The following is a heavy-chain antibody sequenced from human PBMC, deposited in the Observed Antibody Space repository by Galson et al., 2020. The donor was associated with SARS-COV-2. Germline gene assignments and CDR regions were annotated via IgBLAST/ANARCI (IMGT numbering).Heavy chain of an antibody. Sequence: ASVKVSCKASGYTFTSYYMHWVRQAPGQGLEWMGIINPSGGSTSYAQKFQGRVTMTRDTSTSTVYMELSSLRSEDTAVYYCAGMRYYDFWSGYSHAFDIWGQGTMVTVSS. V-gene: IGHV1-46*01. CDR3: AGMRYYDFWSGYSHAFDI. CDR2: INPSGGST. CDR1: GYTFTSYY. D-gene: IGHD3-3*01. J-gene: IGHJ3*02.